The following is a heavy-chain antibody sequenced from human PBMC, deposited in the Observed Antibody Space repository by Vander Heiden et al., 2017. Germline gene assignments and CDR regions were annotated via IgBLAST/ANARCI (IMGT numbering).Heavy chain of an antibody. CDR3: ARAPYYYGPHYYGMDV. D-gene: IGHD3-10*01. CDR2: IDSSPATYI. V-gene: IGHV3-21*01. Sequence: EVQLVESGGGLVKPGGSLRLSCVASGFTFSSYNMNWVRRAPGKGLEWVSSIDSSPATYIYYADSVKGRFTISRDNAKNSLYLQMNSLRVEDTAVYYCARAPYYYGPHYYGMDVWGQGTTVTVSS. CDR1: GFTFSSYN. J-gene: IGHJ6*02.